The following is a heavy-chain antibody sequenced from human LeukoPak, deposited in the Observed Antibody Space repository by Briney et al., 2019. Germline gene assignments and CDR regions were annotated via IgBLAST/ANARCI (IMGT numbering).Heavy chain of an antibody. Sequence: GGSLRLSCAASGFIVSSSYMSWVRQAPGKGPEWVSVIYSGGGTYYADSVKGRFTISRDNSKNTLYLQMNSLRAEDMAVYYCARVGGAAQSFDYWGRGTLVTVSS. J-gene: IGHJ4*02. CDR2: IYSGGGT. V-gene: IGHV3-66*01. D-gene: IGHD3-10*01. CDR3: ARVGGAAQSFDY. CDR1: GFIVSSSY.